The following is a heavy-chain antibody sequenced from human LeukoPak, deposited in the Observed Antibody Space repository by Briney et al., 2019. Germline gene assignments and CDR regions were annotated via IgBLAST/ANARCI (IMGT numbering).Heavy chain of an antibody. CDR1: GVSVTSDNCY. J-gene: IGHJ5*02. D-gene: IGHD3-10*01. CDR2: IFYSGST. V-gene: IGHV4-61*01. Sequence: PSETLSLTCTVSGVSVTSDNCYWTWIRQPPGKGLEWIGHIFYSGSTHCNPSLKSRVTISVDTSKNQFSLRLISVTAADTAVYYCARDLGYFGSGSYLGWFDPWGQGTLVTVSS. CDR3: ARDLGYFGSGSYLGWFDP.